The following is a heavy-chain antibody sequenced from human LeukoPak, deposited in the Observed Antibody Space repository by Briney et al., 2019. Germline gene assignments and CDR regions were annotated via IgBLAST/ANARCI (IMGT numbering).Heavy chain of an antibody. J-gene: IGHJ4*02. CDR3: ARDRSIGITTADRSFEY. CDR1: GFTFSSYA. CDR2: ISYDGSYK. D-gene: IGHD3-10*01. V-gene: IGHV3-30-3*01. Sequence: GRSLRLSCAASGFTFSSYAMHWVRQAPGKGLEWVAVISYDGSYKYYADSVRGRFSISRGNSKNTLYLQMDSLGAEDTAVYYCARDRSIGITTADRSFEYWGQGILVSVSS.